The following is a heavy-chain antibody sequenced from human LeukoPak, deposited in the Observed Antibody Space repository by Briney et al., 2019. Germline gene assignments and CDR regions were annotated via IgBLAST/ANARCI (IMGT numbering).Heavy chain of an antibody. V-gene: IGHV4-34*01. Sequence: PSETLSLTCAVYGGSFSGYYWSWIRQPPGKGLEWIGEINHSGGTNYNPSLKSRVTISVDTSKNQFSLKLSSVTAADTAVYFCASVGIKAAVPSDYWGQGTLVTVSS. J-gene: IGHJ4*02. CDR1: GGSFSGYY. CDR2: INHSGGT. CDR3: ASVGIKAAVPSDY. D-gene: IGHD6-13*01.